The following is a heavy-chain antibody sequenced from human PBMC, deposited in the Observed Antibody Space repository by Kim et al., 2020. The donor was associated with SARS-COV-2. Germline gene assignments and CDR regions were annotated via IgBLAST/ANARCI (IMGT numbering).Heavy chain of an antibody. CDR3: ARGSGNFGDFDY. V-gene: IGHV3-74*01. Sequence: TDYAESVKGRFTISRDNAKNTMYLQMNSLRAEDTAVYYCARGSGNFGDFDYWGQGTLVTVSS. J-gene: IGHJ4*02. CDR2: T. D-gene: IGHD3-10*01.